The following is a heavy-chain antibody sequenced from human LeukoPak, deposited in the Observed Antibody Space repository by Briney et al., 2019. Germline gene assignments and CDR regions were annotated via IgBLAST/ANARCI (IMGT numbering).Heavy chain of an antibody. D-gene: IGHD6-13*01. CDR2: INPNSGGT. CDR1: GYTFTGYY. CDR3: ARVGASAAGSPKDY. J-gene: IGHJ4*02. V-gene: IGHV1-2*02. Sequence: ASVKVPCKASGYTFTGYYMHWVRQAPGQGLEWMGWINPNSGGTNYAQKFQGRVTMTRDTSISTAYMELSRLRSDDTAVYYCARVGASAAGSPKDYWGQGTLVTVSS.